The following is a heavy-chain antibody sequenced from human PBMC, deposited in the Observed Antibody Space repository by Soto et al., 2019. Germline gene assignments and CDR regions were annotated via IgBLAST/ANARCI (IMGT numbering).Heavy chain of an antibody. CDR3: AGDSRSREPYYYYGMDV. D-gene: IGHD2-2*01. CDR2: IYYSGST. J-gene: IGHJ6*02. CDR1: GGSVSSGSYY. V-gene: IGHV4-61*01. Sequence: SETLSLTCTVSGGSVSSGSYYWSWIRQPPGKGLEWIGYIYYSGSTNHNPSLKSRVTISVDTSKNQFSLKLSSVTAADTAVYYCAGDSRSREPYYYYGMDVWGQGTTVTVSS.